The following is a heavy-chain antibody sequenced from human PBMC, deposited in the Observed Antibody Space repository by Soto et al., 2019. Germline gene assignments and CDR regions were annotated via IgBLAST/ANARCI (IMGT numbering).Heavy chain of an antibody. CDR3: ARDRGPYSYGSSGMDV. Sequence: ASVKVSCKASGYTFTSYGISWVRQAPGQGLEWMGWISAYNGNTNYAQKLQGRVTMTTDTSTSTAYMELRSLRSDDTAVYYCARDRGPYSYGSSGMDVWGQGTTVTVS. CDR2: ISAYNGNT. J-gene: IGHJ6*02. V-gene: IGHV1-18*01. CDR1: GYTFTSYG. D-gene: IGHD5-18*01.